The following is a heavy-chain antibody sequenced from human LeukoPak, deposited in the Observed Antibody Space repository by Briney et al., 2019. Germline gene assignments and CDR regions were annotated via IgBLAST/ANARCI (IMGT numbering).Heavy chain of an antibody. D-gene: IGHD1-26*01. CDR1: GFTFSSYW. Sequence: PGGSLRLSCAASGFTFSSYWMHWVRQAPGKGLVWVSRINSDGSSTSYADSVKGRITISRDNAKNTLYLQMNSLRAEDTAVYYCAREGRGSYSGYFDYWGQGTLVTVSS. V-gene: IGHV3-74*01. CDR2: INSDGSST. CDR3: AREGRGSYSGYFDY. J-gene: IGHJ4*02.